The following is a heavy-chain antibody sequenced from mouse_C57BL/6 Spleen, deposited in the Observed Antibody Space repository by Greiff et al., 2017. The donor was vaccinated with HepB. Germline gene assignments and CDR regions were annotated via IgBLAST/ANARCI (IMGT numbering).Heavy chain of an antibody. J-gene: IGHJ2*01. CDR3: ARRDYGNYGYFDY. CDR1: GYTFTSYW. CDR2: IDPNSGGT. D-gene: IGHD2-1*01. V-gene: IGHV1-72*01. Sequence: QVQLKQSGAELVKPGASVKLSCKASGYTFTSYWMHWVKQRPGRGLEWIGRIDPNSGGTKYNEKFKSKATLTVDTPSSTAYMQLSSLTSEDSAVYDCARRDYGNYGYFDYWGQGTTLTVSS.